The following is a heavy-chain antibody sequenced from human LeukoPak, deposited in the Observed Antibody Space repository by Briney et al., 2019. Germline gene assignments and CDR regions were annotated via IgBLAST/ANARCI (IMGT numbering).Heavy chain of an antibody. CDR1: GFTFSSNG. J-gene: IGHJ6*03. Sequence: GGSLRLSCAASGFTFSSNGMHWVRQAPGKGLEWVAFIRYDGSNEYYADSVKGRFTISRDNSKNTLYLQMNSLRAEDTAVYYCAKGPYCSGGTCYLNYYYMYVWGKGTTVTVSS. D-gene: IGHD2-15*01. CDR2: IRYDGSNE. CDR3: AKGPYCSGGTCYLNYYYMYV. V-gene: IGHV3-30*02.